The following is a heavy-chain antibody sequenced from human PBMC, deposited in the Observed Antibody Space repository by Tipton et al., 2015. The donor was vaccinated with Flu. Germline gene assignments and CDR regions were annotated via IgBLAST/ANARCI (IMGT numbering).Heavy chain of an antibody. CDR2: IKQDGGER. Sequence: SLRLSCSASGFNFNTYWMSWIRQSPERGLEWVANIKQDGGERHYLDSVKGRFTISRDNAQNSLYLQMNDVRAEDTALYFCARGIAAAPGGQGMLVTVSS. CDR3: ARGIAAAP. D-gene: IGHD6-25*01. CDR1: GFNFNTYW. J-gene: IGHJ5*02. V-gene: IGHV3-7*01.